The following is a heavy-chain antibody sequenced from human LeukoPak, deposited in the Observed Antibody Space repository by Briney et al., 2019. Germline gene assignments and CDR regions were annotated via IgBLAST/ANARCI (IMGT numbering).Heavy chain of an antibody. CDR1: GGSISSSNYY. CDR2: IYYSGST. J-gene: IGHJ3*02. D-gene: IGHD1-26*01. Sequence: PSETLSLTCTVSGGSISSSNYYWGWIRQPPGRGLEWIGSIYYSGSTYYNPSLKSRVTISVDTSKNQFSLKLSSVTAADTAVYYCAREALIWEPRPENAFDIWGQGTMVTVSS. V-gene: IGHV4-39*07. CDR3: AREALIWEPRPENAFDI.